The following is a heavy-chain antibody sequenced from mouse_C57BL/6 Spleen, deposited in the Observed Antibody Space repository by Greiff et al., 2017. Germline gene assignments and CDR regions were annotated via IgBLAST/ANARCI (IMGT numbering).Heavy chain of an antibody. D-gene: IGHD1-1*01. CDR2: IYPGDGDT. Sequence: QVQLKESGAELVKPGASVKISCKASGYAFSSYWMNWVKQRPGKGLEWIGQIYPGDGDTNYNGKFKGKATLTADKSSSTAYLQLSSLTSEDSAVYFCAREDYGSSPYYFDYWGQGTTLTVSS. CDR1: GYAFSSYW. J-gene: IGHJ2*01. CDR3: AREDYGSSPYYFDY. V-gene: IGHV1-80*01.